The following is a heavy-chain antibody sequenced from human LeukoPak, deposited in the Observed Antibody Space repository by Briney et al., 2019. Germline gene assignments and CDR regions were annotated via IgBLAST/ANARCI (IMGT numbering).Heavy chain of an antibody. CDR1: GGTFSSYA. Sequence: ASVKVSCKASGGTFSSYAISWVRQAPGQELEWVGRIIPILGIANYAQKFQGRVTITADKSTSTAYMELSSLRSEDTAVYYCARDPVGATTSDYWGQGTLVTVSS. V-gene: IGHV1-69*04. CDR3: ARDPVGATTSDY. D-gene: IGHD1-26*01. J-gene: IGHJ4*02. CDR2: IIPILGIA.